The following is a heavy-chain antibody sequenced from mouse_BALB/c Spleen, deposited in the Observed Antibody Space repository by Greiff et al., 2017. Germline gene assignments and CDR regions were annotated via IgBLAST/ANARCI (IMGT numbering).Heavy chain of an antibody. CDR3: ARSTMITTGFAY. Sequence: DVKLQESGAELVKPGASVKLSCTASGFNIKDTYMHWVKQRPEQGLEWIGRIDPANGNTKYDPKFQGKATITADTSSNTAYLQLSSLTSEDTAVYYCARSTMITTGFAYWGQGTLVTVSA. J-gene: IGHJ3*01. CDR2: IDPANGNT. CDR1: GFNIKDTY. D-gene: IGHD2-4*01. V-gene: IGHV14-3*02.